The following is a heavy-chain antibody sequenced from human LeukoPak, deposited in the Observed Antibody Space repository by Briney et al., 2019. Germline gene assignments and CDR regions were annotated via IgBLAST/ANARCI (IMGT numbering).Heavy chain of an antibody. J-gene: IGHJ4*02. D-gene: IGHD1-26*01. Sequence: GESLKISCKGSGYSFTTYWIAWVRQMPGKGLEWMGIIYPGGSDTRYSPSFQGQVTISADKSISTVYLQWSSLKASDTAMYYCARREVGATNLFNYWGQGTLVTVSS. CDR1: GYSFTTYW. CDR2: IYPGGSDT. V-gene: IGHV5-51*01. CDR3: ARREVGATNLFNY.